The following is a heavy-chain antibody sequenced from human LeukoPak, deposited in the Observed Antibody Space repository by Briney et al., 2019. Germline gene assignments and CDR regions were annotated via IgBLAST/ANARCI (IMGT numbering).Heavy chain of an antibody. Sequence: GGSLRLSCAASGFTFSSYEMNWVRQAPGKGLEWVSYISRSGSIIYYADSVKGRFTISRDNAKNSLYLQMNSLRAKDTAVYYCARRVVVVGLDYWGQGTLVTVSS. V-gene: IGHV3-48*03. CDR1: GFTFSSYE. CDR3: ARRVVVVGLDY. D-gene: IGHD3-22*01. J-gene: IGHJ4*02. CDR2: ISRSGSII.